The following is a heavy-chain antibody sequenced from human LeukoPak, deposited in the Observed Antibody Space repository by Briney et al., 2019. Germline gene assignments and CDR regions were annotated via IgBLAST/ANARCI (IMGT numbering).Heavy chain of an antibody. J-gene: IGHJ4*02. Sequence: GGSLRLSCAASGFTFSSHEMNWVRQAPGKGLEWVSYIGGSGSSISYADSVKGRFIISRDNAKNSLYLQMNSLRAEDTAVYYCAGCYDTRGYYGLDYWGQGTRVTVSS. CDR2: IGGSGSSI. CDR1: GFTFSSHE. V-gene: IGHV3-48*03. CDR3: AGCYDTRGYYGLDY. D-gene: IGHD3-22*01.